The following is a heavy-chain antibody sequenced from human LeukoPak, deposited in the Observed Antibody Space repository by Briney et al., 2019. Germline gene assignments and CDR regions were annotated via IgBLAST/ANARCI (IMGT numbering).Heavy chain of an antibody. Sequence: GGSLRLSCAASGFTFSTYDMSWVRQSPGKGLEWVSAISGDGDGTYYADSVKGRFTISRDNSKSALYLQMNSLRAEDTAVYYCAKVVTANDYWGQGTLVTVSS. CDR1: GFTFSTYD. D-gene: IGHD2-21*02. CDR2: ISGDGDGT. V-gene: IGHV3-23*01. CDR3: AKVVTANDY. J-gene: IGHJ4*02.